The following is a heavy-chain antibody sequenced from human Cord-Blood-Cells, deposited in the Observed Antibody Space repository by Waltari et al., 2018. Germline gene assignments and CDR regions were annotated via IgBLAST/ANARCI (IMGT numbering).Heavy chain of an antibody. J-gene: IGHJ4*02. CDR2: INPNSGGT. CDR1: GYTFTASY. D-gene: IGHD5-12*01. V-gene: IGHV1-2*02. CDR3: ARVVATNGY. Sequence: QVQLVQSGAAVKKPGASVKVSRKASGYTFTASYIHWVRQAPGQGLEWMGWINPNSGGTNYAQKFQGRVTMTRDTSISTAYMELSRLRSDDTAVYYCARVVATNGYWGQGTLVTVSS.